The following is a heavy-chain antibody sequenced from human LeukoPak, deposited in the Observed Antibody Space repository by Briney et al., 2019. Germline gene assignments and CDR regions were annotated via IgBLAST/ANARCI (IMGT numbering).Heavy chain of an antibody. V-gene: IGHV1-18*01. CDR1: GYTFTSYG. Sequence: ASVKVSCKASGYTFTSYGISWVRQALGPGLEWMGWISAYNGNTNYAQKLQGRVTMTTDTSTSTAYMELRSLRSDDTAVYYCARVLLWFGESPAYFDYWGQGTLVSVSS. CDR3: ARVLLWFGESPAYFDY. D-gene: IGHD3-10*01. CDR2: ISAYNGNT. J-gene: IGHJ4*02.